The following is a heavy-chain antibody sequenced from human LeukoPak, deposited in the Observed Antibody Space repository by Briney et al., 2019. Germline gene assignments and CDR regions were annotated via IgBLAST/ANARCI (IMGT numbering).Heavy chain of an antibody. Sequence: GSSVKVSCKASGGTFSSYAISWVRQAPGQGLEWMGGIIPIFGTANYAQKFQGRVTITADKSTSTAYMELSSLRSEDTAVYYCARPGAVAGTPNAFDIWGQGTMVTVSS. CDR1: GGTFSSYA. D-gene: IGHD6-19*01. CDR2: IIPIFGTA. J-gene: IGHJ3*02. V-gene: IGHV1-69*06. CDR3: ARPGAVAGTPNAFDI.